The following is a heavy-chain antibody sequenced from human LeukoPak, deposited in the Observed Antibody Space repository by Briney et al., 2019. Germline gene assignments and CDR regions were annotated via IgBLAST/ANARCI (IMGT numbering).Heavy chain of an antibody. Sequence: SETLSLTCTVSGYSISSGYYWGWIRQPPGKGLEWIGSIYHSGSTYYNPSLKSRVTISVDTSKNQFSLKLNSVTAADTAVYFCARGFRGDNFDYWGQGTLVTVSS. CDR3: ARGFRGDNFDY. CDR2: IYHSGST. V-gene: IGHV4-38-2*02. CDR1: GYSISSGYY. D-gene: IGHD7-27*01. J-gene: IGHJ4*02.